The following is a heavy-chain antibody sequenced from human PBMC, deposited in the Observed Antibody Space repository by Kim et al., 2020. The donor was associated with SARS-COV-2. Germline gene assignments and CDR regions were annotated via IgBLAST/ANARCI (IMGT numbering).Heavy chain of an antibody. Sequence: SETLSLTCSVSGGPISSSYYWVWIRQSPGKGLEWIGSIYYRGRTFYNTSLKRRVTMSIDTTRSQLSLRLNSMTAAATAVYYCASPDQWSFYWGRGTLVTVSS. CDR3: ASPDQWSFY. V-gene: IGHV4-39*01. CDR2: IYYRGRT. CDR1: GGPISSSYY. J-gene: IGHJ4*02. D-gene: IGHD1-26*01.